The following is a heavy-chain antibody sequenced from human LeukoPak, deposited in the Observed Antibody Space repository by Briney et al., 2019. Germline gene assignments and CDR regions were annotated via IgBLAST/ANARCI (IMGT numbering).Heavy chain of an antibody. D-gene: IGHD1-14*01. CDR2: IYSGGNT. CDR3: ARDNRARNAFDY. V-gene: IGHV3-66*01. J-gene: IGHJ4*02. Sequence: GGSLRLSCAASGFTVNNSYLTWVRQAPMKGLEWVSVIYSGGNTYYADSVKVRFTVSRDNSKNTVFLQMNSLRAEDTAVYYCARDNRARNAFDYWGQGTLVTVSS. CDR1: GFTVNNSY.